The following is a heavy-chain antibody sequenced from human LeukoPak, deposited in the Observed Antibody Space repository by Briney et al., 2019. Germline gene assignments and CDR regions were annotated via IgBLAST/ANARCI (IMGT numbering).Heavy chain of an antibody. CDR2: INHSGST. V-gene: IGHV4-34*01. CDR1: GGSFSGYY. D-gene: IGHD6-19*01. CDR3: ARVIAVAGRSPFDY. J-gene: IGHJ4*02. Sequence: SETLSLTCAVYGGSFSGYYWSWIRKPPGKGLEWIGEINHSGSTNYNPSLKSRVTISVDTSKNQFSLKLSSVTAADTAVYYCARVIAVAGRSPFDYWGQGTLVTVSS.